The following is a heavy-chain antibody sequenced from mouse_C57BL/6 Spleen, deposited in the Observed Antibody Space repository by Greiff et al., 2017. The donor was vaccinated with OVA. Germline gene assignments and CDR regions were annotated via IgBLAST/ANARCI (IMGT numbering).Heavy chain of an antibody. CDR3: ARWGEGDPPWFAY. CDR1: GYAFSSSW. Sequence: VQLQQSGPELVKPGASVKISCKASGYAFSSSWMNWVKQRPGKGLEWIGRIYPGDGDTNYNGKFKGKATLTADKSSSTAYMQLSSLNSEDSAVYCCARWGEGDPPWFAYWGQGTLVTVSA. CDR2: IYPGDGDT. D-gene: IGHD2-13*01. J-gene: IGHJ3*01. V-gene: IGHV1-82*01.